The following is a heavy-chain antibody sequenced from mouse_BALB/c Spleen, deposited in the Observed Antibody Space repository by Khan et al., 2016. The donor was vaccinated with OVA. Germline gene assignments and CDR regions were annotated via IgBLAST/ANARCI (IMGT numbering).Heavy chain of an antibody. CDR2: IFPGTGTT. D-gene: IGHD2-1*01. CDR3: ARGYFGNYEFAY. Sequence: QVQLKESGAELVKPGASVKLSCKTSGYTFTNYWIQWVKQRPGQGLGWIGEIFPGTGTTYCNEDFKGKATLTIGTSSATAYMQLCSLTSVDSAFYFCARGYFGNYEFAYWGQGTLVTVSA. V-gene: IGHV1S132*01. CDR1: GYTFTNYW. J-gene: IGHJ3*01.